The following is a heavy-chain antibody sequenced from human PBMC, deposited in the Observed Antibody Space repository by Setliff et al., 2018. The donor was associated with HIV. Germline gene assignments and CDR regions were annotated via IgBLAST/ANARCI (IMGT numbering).Heavy chain of an antibody. V-gene: IGHV3-33*01. J-gene: IGHJ4*02. CDR3: ARYSSTWHTFDY. D-gene: IGHD6-13*01. CDR1: GFTFSNYA. Sequence: GGSLRLSCTASGFTFSNYAMHWVRQAPGKGLEWVAVIWYDGSNQNYADSVKGRLTISRDNSNNTLYLQMHSLTPEDTAVYYCARYSSTWHTFDYWGQGTRVTISS. CDR2: IWYDGSNQ.